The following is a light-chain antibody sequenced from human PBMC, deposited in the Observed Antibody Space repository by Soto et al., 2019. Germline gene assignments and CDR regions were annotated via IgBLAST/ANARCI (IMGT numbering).Light chain of an antibody. Sequence: DIRMTQSPSSLSASVGDRVTITCRASQGIGNYLAWFQQKPGKAPRSLIYAASSSQTGVPSKFSGSGSGTDFILTISSLQPEDSATYYCQQYNSYPLTFGGGTKVEIK. CDR3: QQYNSYPLT. J-gene: IGKJ4*01. CDR2: AAS. V-gene: IGKV1-16*02. CDR1: QGIGNY.